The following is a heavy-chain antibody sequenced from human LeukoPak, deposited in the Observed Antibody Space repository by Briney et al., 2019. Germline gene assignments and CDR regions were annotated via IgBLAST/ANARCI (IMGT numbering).Heavy chain of an antibody. J-gene: IGHJ5*02. Sequence: SVKVSCKASGFTFTSSAVQWVRQARGQRLEWIGWIVVGSGNTNYAQKFQERDTITRDMSTSTAYMELSSLRSEDTAVYYCAAGVTEGYCSSTSCYAGWFDPWGQGTLVTVSS. CDR1: GFTFTSSA. CDR3: AAGVTEGYCSSTSCYAGWFDP. CDR2: IVVGSGNT. D-gene: IGHD2-2*01. V-gene: IGHV1-58*01.